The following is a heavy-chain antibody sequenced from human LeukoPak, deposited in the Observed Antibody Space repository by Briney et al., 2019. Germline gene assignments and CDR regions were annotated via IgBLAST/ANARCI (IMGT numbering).Heavy chain of an antibody. V-gene: IGHV3-30*04. J-gene: IGHJ4*02. CDR2: ISYDGSNK. CDR3: ARRNHYESKESDY. Sequence: GGSLRLSCAASGFTFSSYAMHWVRQAPGKGLEWVAVISYDGSNKYYADSVKGRFTISRDNSKNTLYLEMNRLRAEDKAVYYCARRNHYESKESDYWGQGTLVTVSS. D-gene: IGHD3-22*01. CDR1: GFTFSSYA.